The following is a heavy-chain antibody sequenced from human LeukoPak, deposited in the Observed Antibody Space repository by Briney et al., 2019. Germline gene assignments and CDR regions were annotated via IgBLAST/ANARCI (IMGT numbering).Heavy chain of an antibody. CDR1: GXTFSSYN. Sequence: GGSLRLSCAASGXTFSSYNMNWVRQAPGKGLEWVSSISSSSGYIYYADSVKGRFTISRDNAKNSLFLQMNSLRAEDTAVYYCARDYYLDYWGQGTLVTVSS. V-gene: IGHV3-21*01. CDR2: ISSSSGYI. CDR3: ARDYYLDY. J-gene: IGHJ4*02.